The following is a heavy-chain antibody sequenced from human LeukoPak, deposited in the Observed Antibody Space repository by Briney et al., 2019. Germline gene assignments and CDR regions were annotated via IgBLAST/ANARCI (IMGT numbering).Heavy chain of an antibody. D-gene: IGHD4-17*01. CDR2: IYSGGST. V-gene: IGHV3-53*01. Sequence: GGSLRLSCAASGFTLSSNYMSWVRQAPGKGLEWVSVIYSGGSTYYADSVKGRFTISRDNSKNTLYLQMNSLRAEDTAVYYCARDQTVPPGDAFDIWGQGTMVTVSS. J-gene: IGHJ3*02. CDR1: GFTLSSNY. CDR3: ARDQTVPPGDAFDI.